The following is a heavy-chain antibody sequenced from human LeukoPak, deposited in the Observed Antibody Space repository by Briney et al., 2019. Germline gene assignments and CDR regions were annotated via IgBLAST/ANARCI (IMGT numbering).Heavy chain of an antibody. CDR2: IDPSDSYT. D-gene: IGHD5-18*01. CDR1: GYSFPNYW. J-gene: IGHJ4*02. V-gene: IGHV5-10-1*01. Sequence: GESLKISCKGSGYSFPNYWIGWVRQMPGKGLEWMGRIDPSDSYTNYSPSFQGHVTISVDKSITTAYLELSSLEASDTAIYYCARVWDTTFDSWGQGTLVTVSS. CDR3: ARVWDTTFDS.